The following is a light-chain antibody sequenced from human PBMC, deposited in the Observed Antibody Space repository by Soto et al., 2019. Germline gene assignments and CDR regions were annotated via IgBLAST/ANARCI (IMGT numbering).Light chain of an antibody. J-gene: IGKJ1*01. CDR1: QSVKSSY. V-gene: IGKV3-20*01. CDR3: QQYGRSPVT. Sequence: EIVLTQSPGTLSLAPGEGATLSCRASQSVKSSYLAWYQQKPGQAPRLLIFGTSNRATGIPDRFRGGGSGTDFTLTISRLEPEDFAVYYCQQYGRSPVTFGQGTKVEI. CDR2: GTS.